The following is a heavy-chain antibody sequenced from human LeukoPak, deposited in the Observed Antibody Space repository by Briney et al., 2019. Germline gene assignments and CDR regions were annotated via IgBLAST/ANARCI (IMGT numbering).Heavy chain of an antibody. D-gene: IGHD3-10*01. CDR2: IYSGGST. CDR3: ARGRTMVRGVIEMRWFDP. CDR1: GFTVSSNY. Sequence: GGSLRLSCAASGFTVSSNYMSWVRQAPGKGLEWVSVIYSGGSTYYADSVKGRFTISRDNSKNTLYLQMNSLRAADTAVYYCARGRTMVRGVIEMRWFDPWGQGTLVTVSS. J-gene: IGHJ5*02. V-gene: IGHV3-66*01.